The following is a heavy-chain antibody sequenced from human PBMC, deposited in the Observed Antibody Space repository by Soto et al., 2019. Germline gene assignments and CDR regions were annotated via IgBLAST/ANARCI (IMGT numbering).Heavy chain of an antibody. CDR2: IGTAGDT. CDR3: ARGPRGYYYYGMDV. V-gene: IGHV3-13*01. J-gene: IGHJ6*02. Sequence: GGSLRLSCAASGFTFSSYDMHWVRQATGKGLEWVSAIGTAGDTYYPGSVKGRFTISRENAKNSLYLQMNSLRAEDTAVYYCARGPRGYYYYGMDVWGQGTTVTVSS. CDR1: GFTFSSYD.